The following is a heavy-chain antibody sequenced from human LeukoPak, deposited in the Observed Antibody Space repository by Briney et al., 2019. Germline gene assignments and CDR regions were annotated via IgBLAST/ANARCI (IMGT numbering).Heavy chain of an antibody. CDR2: INSDGSST. V-gene: IGHV3-74*01. Sequence: GGSLRLSCAASGFSFSSYWMHWVRQTPGKGLVWVSRINSDGSSTSYADSVKGRFTISRDNAKNTLYLQMNSLRAEDTAVYYCARATRLPRAFDIWGQGTVVTVSS. D-gene: IGHD5-12*01. CDR3: ARATRLPRAFDI. CDR1: GFSFSSYW. J-gene: IGHJ3*02.